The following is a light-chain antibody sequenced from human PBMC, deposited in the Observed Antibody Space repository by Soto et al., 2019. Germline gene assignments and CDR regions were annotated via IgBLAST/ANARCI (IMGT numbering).Light chain of an antibody. Sequence: DIQVTQSPAFLSLSVGDRLTISCRASQTISSYLSWYQQKVGEAPKRLIYDASSLQSGVPSRFSDSGSGTEFTLVISALQREDFATYFCQQTYTFPFTFGPGTKV. J-gene: IGKJ3*01. CDR1: QTISSY. CDR3: QQTYTFPFT. V-gene: IGKV1-39*01. CDR2: DAS.